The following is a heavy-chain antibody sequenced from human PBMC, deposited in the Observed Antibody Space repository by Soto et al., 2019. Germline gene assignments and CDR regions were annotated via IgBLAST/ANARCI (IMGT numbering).Heavy chain of an antibody. CDR3: AKRSQNKYFDY. V-gene: IGHV3-23*01. J-gene: IGHJ4*02. Sequence: EVQLLESGGGLVQPGGSLRLSCAASGFTFASYGMSWVRQAPGKGLEWVATIGASETAYYPDSMKGLFTISRDNSKNTLYLQMNSLRVEDTAVYYCAKRSQNKYFDYWGQGTLVTVSS. CDR2: IGASETA. CDR1: GFTFASYG.